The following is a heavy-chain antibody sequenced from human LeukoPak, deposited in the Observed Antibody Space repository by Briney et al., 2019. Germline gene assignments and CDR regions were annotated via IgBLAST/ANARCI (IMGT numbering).Heavy chain of an antibody. V-gene: IGHV3-53*01. Sequence: GGSLRLSCPASGFTVSSNYMSWVRQAPGKGLEWVSVIYSGGSTYYADSVKGRFTISRNNSKNTPYLQMNSLRAEDPACDSCAGSIAVAGTIYWGQGTLVSVSS. CDR3: AGSIAVAGTIY. CDR2: IYSGGST. D-gene: IGHD6-19*01. CDR1: GFTVSSNY. J-gene: IGHJ1*01.